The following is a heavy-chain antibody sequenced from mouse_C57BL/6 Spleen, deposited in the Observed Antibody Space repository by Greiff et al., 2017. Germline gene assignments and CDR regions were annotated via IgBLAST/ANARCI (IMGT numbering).Heavy chain of an antibody. Sequence: VQVVESGAELVRPGTSVKVSCKASGYAFTNYVIAWVKQRLGQGLEWIGVITPGSGGTNYNEKFKGKATLTADKSSSTAYMQISSLTSEDSAVYFGARSWYYCKYYYAIDYWGQGTSVTVSS. V-gene: IGHV1-54*01. CDR2: ITPGSGGT. J-gene: IGHJ4*01. CDR3: ARSWYYCKYYYAIDY. CDR1: GYAFTNYV. D-gene: IGHD2-1*01.